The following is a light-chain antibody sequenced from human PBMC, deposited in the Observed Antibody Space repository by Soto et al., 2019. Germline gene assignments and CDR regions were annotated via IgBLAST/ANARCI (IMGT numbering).Light chain of an antibody. J-gene: IGLJ3*02. CDR2: GNS. V-gene: IGLV1-40*01. CDR1: SSNIGAGYD. CDR3: QSYDSSLNSWV. Sequence: QLVLTQPPSVSGAPGQWVTVSCTGNSSNIGAGYDVHWYQRLPGTAPRLLIFGNSHRPSGVPDRFSGSKSGSSASLAITGLQAEDEADYYCQSYDSSLNSWVFGGGTKLTVL.